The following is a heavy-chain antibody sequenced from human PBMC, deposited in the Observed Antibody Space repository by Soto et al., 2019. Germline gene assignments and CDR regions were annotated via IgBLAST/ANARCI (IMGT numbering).Heavy chain of an antibody. V-gene: IGHV1-2*04. CDR1: GYTSTGYY. D-gene: IGHD3-10*01. J-gene: IGHJ6*02. CDR3: ARGAWFGELPNYYYYGMDV. CDR2: INPNSGGT. Sequence: GASVKVSCKASGYTSTGYYMHWVRQAPGQGLEWMGWINPNSGGTNYAQKFQGWVTMTRDTSISTAYMELSRLRSDDTAVYYCARGAWFGELPNYYYYGMDVWGQGTTVTVSS.